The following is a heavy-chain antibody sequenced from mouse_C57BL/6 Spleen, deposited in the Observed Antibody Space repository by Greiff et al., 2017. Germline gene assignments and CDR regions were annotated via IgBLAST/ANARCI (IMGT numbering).Heavy chain of an antibody. CDR3: ARHYGSSYNYAMDY. CDR2: INPNYGTT. V-gene: IGHV1-39*01. Sequence: VQLQQSGPELVKPGASVKISCKASGYSFTDYNMNWVKQSNGKSLEWIGVINPNYGTTSYNQKFKGKATLTVDQSSSTAYMQRNSLTAEDSAVYYCARHYGSSYNYAMDYWGQGTSVTVSS. D-gene: IGHD1-1*01. J-gene: IGHJ4*01. CDR1: GYSFTDYN.